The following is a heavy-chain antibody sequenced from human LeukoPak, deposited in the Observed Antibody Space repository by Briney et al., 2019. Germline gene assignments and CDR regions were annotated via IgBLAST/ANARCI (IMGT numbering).Heavy chain of an antibody. Sequence: SETLSLTCAVYGGSFSGYYWSWIRQPPGKGLEWIGYIYYSGSTNYNPSLKSRVTISVDTSKNQFSLKLSSVTAADTAAYYCARGVEMATTLPDHFDYWGQGTLVTVSS. CDR2: IYYSGST. CDR1: GGSFSGYY. D-gene: IGHD5-24*01. J-gene: IGHJ4*02. CDR3: ARGVEMATTLPDHFDY. V-gene: IGHV4-59*01.